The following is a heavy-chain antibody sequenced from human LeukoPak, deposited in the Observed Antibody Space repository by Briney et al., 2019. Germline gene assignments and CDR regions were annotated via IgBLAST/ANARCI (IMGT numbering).Heavy chain of an antibody. CDR3: ARDYSVSYYYYYYMDV. Sequence: GASVKVSCKASGYTFTGYYMHWVRQAPGQGLEWMGWINPNSGGTNYAQKFQGRVTMTRDTSISTAYVELSRLRSDDTAVYYCARDYSVSYYYYYYMDVWGKGTTVTVSS. CDR2: INPNSGGT. CDR1: GYTFTGYY. J-gene: IGHJ6*03. D-gene: IGHD4-17*01. V-gene: IGHV1-2*02.